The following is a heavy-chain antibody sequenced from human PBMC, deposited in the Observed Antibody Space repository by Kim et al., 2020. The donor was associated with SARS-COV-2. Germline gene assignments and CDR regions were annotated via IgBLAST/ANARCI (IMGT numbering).Heavy chain of an antibody. CDR3: ARIEKRDGYNYGAFDI. D-gene: IGHD5-12*01. V-gene: IGHV4-59*01. CDR1: GGSISSYY. Sequence: SETLSLTCTVSGGSISSYYWSWIRQPPGKGLEWIGYIYYSGSTNYNPSLKSRVTISVDTSKNQFSLKLSSVTAADTAVYYCARIEKRDGYNYGAFDIWGQGTMVTVSS. J-gene: IGHJ3*02. CDR2: IYYSGST.